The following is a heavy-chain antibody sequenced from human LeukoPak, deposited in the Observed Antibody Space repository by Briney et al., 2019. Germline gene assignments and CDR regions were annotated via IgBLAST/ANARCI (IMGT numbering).Heavy chain of an antibody. Sequence: EASVKVSCKASGYTFTSYGISWVRQAPGQGLEWMGWISAYNGNTNYAQKLQGRVTMTTDTSTSTAYMELRSLRSDGTAVYYCARDPTTTGAHDYWGQGTLVTVSS. D-gene: IGHD1-1*01. J-gene: IGHJ4*02. CDR3: ARDPTTTGAHDY. CDR2: ISAYNGNT. V-gene: IGHV1-18*01. CDR1: GYTFTSYG.